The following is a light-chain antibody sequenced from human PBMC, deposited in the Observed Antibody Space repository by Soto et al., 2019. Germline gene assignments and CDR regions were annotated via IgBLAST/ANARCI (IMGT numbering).Light chain of an antibody. CDR3: QQYGSSPLT. J-gene: IGKJ4*01. V-gene: IGKV3-20*01. CDR2: GAS. CDR1: QSVSSNY. Sequence: EIVLTQSPGTLSLSPGERATLSCRASQSVSSNYLAWYQQKPGQAPRVLIHGASSRATGIPDRFSGSGSGTDFTLTISRLEPEDFAVYYCQQYGSSPLTFGGGTKVEI.